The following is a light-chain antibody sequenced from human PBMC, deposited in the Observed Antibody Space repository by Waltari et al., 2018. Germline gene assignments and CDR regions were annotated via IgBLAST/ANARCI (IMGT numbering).Light chain of an antibody. Sequence: QSVLTQPPSASGTPGQRVTISCSGSRSNIGSSFVCWYQHLPGTAPKRLIYRNDQRPSGVPDRFSGSRSGTSASLAISGLRSEDEADYYCAAWDDSLTVRFGGGTKLTVL. CDR3: AAWDDSLTVR. CDR1: RSNIGSSF. V-gene: IGLV1-47*01. J-gene: IGLJ3*02. CDR2: RND.